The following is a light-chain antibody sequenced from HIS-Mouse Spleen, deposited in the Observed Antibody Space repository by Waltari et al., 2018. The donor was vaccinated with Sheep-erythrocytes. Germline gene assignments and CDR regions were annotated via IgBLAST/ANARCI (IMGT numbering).Light chain of an antibody. CDR3: QQRSNWYT. CDR2: DAS. J-gene: IGKJ2*01. Sequence: EIVLTQSPATLSLSPGERATLSGRASQSVSSYLAWYQQKPGQAPRLLIYDASNRATGIPARFSGSASGTDFTLTISSLEPEDFAVYYCQQRSNWYTFGQGTKLEIK. CDR1: QSVSSY. V-gene: IGKV3-11*01.